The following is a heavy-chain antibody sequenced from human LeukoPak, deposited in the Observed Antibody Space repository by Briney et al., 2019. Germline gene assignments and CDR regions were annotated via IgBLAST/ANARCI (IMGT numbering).Heavy chain of an antibody. V-gene: IGHV3-48*01. CDR1: GFTFSGYS. D-gene: IGHD3-22*01. J-gene: IGHJ4*02. Sequence: GGSLRLSCAASGFTFSGYSMNWVRQAPGKGLEWVSYISSSSSTIYYADSVKGRFTISRDNAKNSLYLQMNSLRAEDTAVYYCARTSRLYDSSGYFHFDYWGQGTLVTVSS. CDR2: ISSSSSTI. CDR3: ARTSRLYDSSGYFHFDY.